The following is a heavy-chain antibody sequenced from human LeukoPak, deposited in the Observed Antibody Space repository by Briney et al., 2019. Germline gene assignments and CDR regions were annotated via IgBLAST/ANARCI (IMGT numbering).Heavy chain of an antibody. D-gene: IGHD3-3*01. V-gene: IGHV4-30-4*01. J-gene: IGHJ5*02. CDR3: ARKRFFECLLHHNWFDP. CDR2: IYYSGST. CDR1: GGSICSGDYY. Sequence: SETLSLTCTVSGGSICSGDYYWSWIRQPPGKGLEWIGYIYYSGSTYYNPSLKSRFTISLDTSNNQFSLKLSSVPASDTAVYYCARKRFFECLLHHNWFDPWAQTTLFTVSS.